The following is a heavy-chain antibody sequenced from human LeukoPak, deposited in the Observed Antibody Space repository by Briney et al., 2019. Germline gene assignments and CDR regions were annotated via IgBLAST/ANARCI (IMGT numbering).Heavy chain of an antibody. D-gene: IGHD3/OR15-3a*01. J-gene: IGHJ4*02. CDR3: AARGTGSAQLFDY. CDR2: INHSGST. Sequence: SETLSLTCAVYGGSFSGYYWSWIRQPPGKGLEWIGEINHSGSTSYNPSLKSRVTISVDTSKNQFSLKLSSVTAADTAVYYCAARGTGSAQLFDYWGQGTLVTVSS. CDR1: GGSFSGYY. V-gene: IGHV4-34*01.